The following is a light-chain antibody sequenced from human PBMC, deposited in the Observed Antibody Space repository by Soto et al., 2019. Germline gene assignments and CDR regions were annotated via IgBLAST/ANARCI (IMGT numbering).Light chain of an antibody. CDR2: DAS. CDR3: QHYGTTRYS. J-gene: IGKJ2*01. CDR1: QTVRTNY. V-gene: IGKV3-20*01. Sequence: EIVLTQSPGALSVSPGERATLSCRASQTVRTNYLAWYQQKAGQAPRLLIYDASIRTTGTPDRFSGSGSGTDFILTISRLEPEEAAVYDCQHYGTTRYSFGQGTKLEIK.